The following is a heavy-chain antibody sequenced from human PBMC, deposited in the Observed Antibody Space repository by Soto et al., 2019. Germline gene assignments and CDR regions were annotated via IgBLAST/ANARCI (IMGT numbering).Heavy chain of an antibody. V-gene: IGHV3-48*03. D-gene: IGHD6-13*01. CDR2: ISSSGSTI. CDR1: GFTFSSYE. Sequence: GGSLRLSCAASGFTFSSYEMNWVRQAPGKGLEWVSYISSSGSTIYYADSVKGRFTISRDNAKNSLYLQMNSLRAEDTAVYYCARDWGYSSSWPTHGMDVWGQGTTVTVSS. CDR3: ARDWGYSSSWPTHGMDV. J-gene: IGHJ6*02.